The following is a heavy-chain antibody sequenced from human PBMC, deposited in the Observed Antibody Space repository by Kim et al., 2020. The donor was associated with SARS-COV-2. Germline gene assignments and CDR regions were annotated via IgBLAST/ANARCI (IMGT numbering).Heavy chain of an antibody. CDR3: AREMGPYSSFDY. J-gene: IGHJ4*02. D-gene: IGHD2-15*01. Sequence: KYSQKFQGRVTITRDTSASTAYMELSSLRSEDTAVYYCAREMGPYSSFDYWGQGTLVTVSS. V-gene: IGHV1-3*01.